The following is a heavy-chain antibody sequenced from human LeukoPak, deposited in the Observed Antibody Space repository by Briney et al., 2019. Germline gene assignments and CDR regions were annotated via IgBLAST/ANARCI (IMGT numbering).Heavy chain of an antibody. J-gene: IGHJ4*02. V-gene: IGHV4-39*07. CDR3: ARVGSSWPHYYFDY. Sequence: SETLSLTCTVSGGSISSSSDYWGWIRQPPGKGLEWIGNIYYHSGSTYYNPPLKSRVTISVDTSKNQFSLKLYSVTAADTAVYYCARVGSSWPHYYFDYWGQGTLVTVSS. CDR1: GGSISSSSDY. CDR2: IYYHSGST. D-gene: IGHD6-13*01.